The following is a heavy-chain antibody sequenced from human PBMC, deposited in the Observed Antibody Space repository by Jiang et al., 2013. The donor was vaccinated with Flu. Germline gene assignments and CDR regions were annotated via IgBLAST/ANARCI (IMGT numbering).Heavy chain of an antibody. CDR1: VSTNSAA. CDR2: TYYRSKWYN. J-gene: IGHJ4*02. Sequence: VSTNSAAWNWIRQSPSRGLEWLGRTYYRSKWYNDYAASVKSRITINPDTSKNQFSLHLNSVTPEDTAVYYCARDQPWYSSFWPEPLFDYWGQGTLVTVSS. V-gene: IGHV6-1*01. CDR3: ARDQPWYSSFWPEPLFDY. D-gene: IGHD6-13*01.